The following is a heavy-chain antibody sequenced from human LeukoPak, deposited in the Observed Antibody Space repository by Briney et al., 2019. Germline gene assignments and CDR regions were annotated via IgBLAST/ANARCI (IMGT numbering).Heavy chain of an antibody. Sequence: SETLSLTCTVSGGSIDSFYWSWIRQSAGKGLEWIGRIYTSGSTNYNPSLMSRVSMSIDTSKKQFSLRLSSVTAADTAVYYCARGYSSSWYREFFDHWGQGTLVTVSS. V-gene: IGHV4-4*07. J-gene: IGHJ4*02. CDR3: ARGYSSSWYREFFDH. CDR1: GGSIDSFY. CDR2: IYTSGST. D-gene: IGHD6-13*01.